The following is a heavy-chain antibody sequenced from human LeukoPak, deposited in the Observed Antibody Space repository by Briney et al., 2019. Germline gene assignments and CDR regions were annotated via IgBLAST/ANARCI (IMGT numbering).Heavy chain of an antibody. CDR2: ISAYKCNT. CDR1: SYTFTSYG. CDR3: ARVFENCSGGSCYSWMADY. V-gene: IGHV1-18*01. D-gene: IGHD2-15*01. J-gene: IGHJ4*02. Sequence: GASVKVSCKASSYTFTSYGISWVRQAPGQGLEWMGWISAYKCNTNYAQKLQGRVTMTTDTSTSTAYMELRSLRSDDTAVYYCARVFENCSGGSCYSWMADYWGQGTLVTVSS.